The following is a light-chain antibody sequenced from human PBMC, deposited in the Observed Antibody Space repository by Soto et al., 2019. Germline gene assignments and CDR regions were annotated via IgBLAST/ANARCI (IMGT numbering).Light chain of an antibody. J-gene: IGKJ5*01. CDR1: QSVGSDY. CDR2: GAS. Sequence: EVVLTQSPGTLSLSPGERATLSCRASQSVGSDYLAWYQQKPGQAPRILIFGASGRATGIPDRFSGSGSGTDFTLTISRLEPEDFAVYYCQQRSNWTTFGQGTRLEI. CDR3: QQRSNWTT. V-gene: IGKV3D-20*02.